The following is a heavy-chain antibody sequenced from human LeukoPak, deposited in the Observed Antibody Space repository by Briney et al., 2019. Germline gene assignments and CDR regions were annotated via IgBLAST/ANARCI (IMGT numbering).Heavy chain of an antibody. V-gene: IGHV4-30-4*01. D-gene: IGHD3-22*01. Sequence: SETLSLTCTVSGGSIRSGDHYWSWIRQPPGKGLEWIGHIYYSGSTHYNPSLKSRVSIAVDTSKNQFSLKLSSVTAADTAVYYCARDRRNSSPCFDYWGQGSLVTVSS. CDR2: IYYSGST. CDR3: ARDRRNSSPCFDY. CDR1: GGSIRSGDHY. J-gene: IGHJ4*02.